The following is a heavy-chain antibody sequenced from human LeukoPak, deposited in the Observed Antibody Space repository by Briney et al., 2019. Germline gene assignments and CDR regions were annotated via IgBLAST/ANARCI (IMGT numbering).Heavy chain of an antibody. D-gene: IGHD6-19*01. CDR1: GYTFTSYG. J-gene: IGHJ4*02. Sequence: ASVKVSCKASGYTFTSYGISWVRQAPGQGLEWMGWISAYNGNTNYAQKLQGRVTMTTDTSTSTAYMELRSLRSENTAVYYCARSRAIGSGWPGNYWGQGTLVTVSS. V-gene: IGHV1-18*01. CDR3: ARSRAIGSGWPGNY. CDR2: ISAYNGNT.